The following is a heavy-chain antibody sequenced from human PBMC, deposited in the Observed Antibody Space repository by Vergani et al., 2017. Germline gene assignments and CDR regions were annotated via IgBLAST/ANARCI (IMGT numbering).Heavy chain of an antibody. J-gene: IGHJ4*02. D-gene: IGHD2-8*02. Sequence: EVQLLESGGGLVQPGGSLRLSCAASGFTVSSNYMSWVRQAPGKGLEWVSVIYSGGSTYYAYYADSVKGRFTISRDNSKNTLYLQLNSLRAEDTAIYYCAKGFTWYSFDYWGQGTLVTVSA. CDR3: AKGFTWYSFDY. V-gene: IGHV3-66*01. CDR1: GFTVSSNY. CDR2: IYSGGSTYYA.